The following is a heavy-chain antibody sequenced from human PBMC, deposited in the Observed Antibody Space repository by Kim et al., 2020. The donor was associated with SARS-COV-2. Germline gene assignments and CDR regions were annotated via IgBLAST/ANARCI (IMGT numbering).Heavy chain of an antibody. CDR2: IKQDGSKK. V-gene: IGHV3-7*03. D-gene: IGHD2-8*01. CDR3: ARGNCISVVCYVIYFDY. Sequence: GGSLRLSCAASGFTFSTYWMSWLRQAPGKGLEWVANIKQDGSKKYYVDSVKGRFTISRDNAKNSLFLQMDSLGAEDTAVYYCARGNCISVVCYVIYFDYWGQGSLVTVSS. J-gene: IGHJ4*02. CDR1: GFTFSTYW.